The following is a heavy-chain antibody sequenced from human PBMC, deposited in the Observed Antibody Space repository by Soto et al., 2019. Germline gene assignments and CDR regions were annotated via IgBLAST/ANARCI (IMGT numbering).Heavy chain of an antibody. Sequence: QVQLVESGGGVVQPGRSLRLSCAASGFTFSSYGMHWVRQAPGKGLEWVAVIWYDGSNKYYADSVKGRFTISRDNSKNTLYLQMNSLRAEATAVYYCARDRLRYSGYGDAFDIWGQGTMVTVSS. J-gene: IGHJ3*02. D-gene: IGHD5-12*01. V-gene: IGHV3-33*01. CDR1: GFTFSSYG. CDR2: IWYDGSNK. CDR3: ARDRLRYSGYGDAFDI.